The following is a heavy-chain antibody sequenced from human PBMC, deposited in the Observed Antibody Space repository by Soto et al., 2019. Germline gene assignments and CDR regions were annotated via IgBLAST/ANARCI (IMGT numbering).Heavy chain of an antibody. D-gene: IGHD1-26*01. CDR1: GFNLRDFY. Sequence: HLVESGGGLVRPGVSLRLSCAASGFNLRDFYMSWIRQAPGKGLEWVAYIGSSSKTIVYSDSVRGRFTISRDNAENSIYLQMNSLQAGDTALYYCARNSEHFDFWGQGTLVTVSS. CDR2: IGSSSKTI. V-gene: IGHV3-11*01. CDR3: ARNSEHFDF. J-gene: IGHJ4*02.